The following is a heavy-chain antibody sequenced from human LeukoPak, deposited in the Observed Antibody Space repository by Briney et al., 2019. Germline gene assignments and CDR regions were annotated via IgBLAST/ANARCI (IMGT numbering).Heavy chain of an antibody. CDR1: GGTFSSYA. CDR2: IIPIFGTA. D-gene: IGHD3-10*01. J-gene: IGHJ3*02. CDR3: ARLLWFGESGFDAFDM. V-gene: IGHV1-69*06. Sequence: SVKVSCKASGGTFSSYAISWVRQASGQGLEWMGGIIPIFGTANYAQKFQGRVTITADKSASTAYMELSSLRSDDTAVYYCARLLWFGESGFDAFDMWGQGTMVTVSS.